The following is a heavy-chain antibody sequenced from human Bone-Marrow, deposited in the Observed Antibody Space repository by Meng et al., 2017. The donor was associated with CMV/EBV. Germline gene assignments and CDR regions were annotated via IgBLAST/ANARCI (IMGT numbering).Heavy chain of an antibody. D-gene: IGHD2-2*01. J-gene: IGHJ4*02. CDR2: INPNSGGT. CDR1: GYTFTGYY. CDR3: ARVPAAMPGVDY. V-gene: IGHV1-2*02. Sequence: QGQMVQSGAEVKKPGAAAKVSCKASGYTFTGYYMHWVRQAPGQGLEWMGWINPNSGGTNYAQKFQGRVTMTRDTSISTAYMELSRLRSDDTAVYYCARVPAAMPGVDYWGQGTLVTVSS.